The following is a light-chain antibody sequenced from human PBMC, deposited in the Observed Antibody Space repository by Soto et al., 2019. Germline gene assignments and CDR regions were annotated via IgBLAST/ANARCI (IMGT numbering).Light chain of an antibody. CDR2: QAS. J-gene: IGKJ1*01. CDR1: QSTSSY. CDR3: QQYSSHST. Sequence: DIQMTQSPSTLSASVGDRLTITCRASQSTSSYLAWYQQKPGKAPKLLIYQASSLENGVPSRFSGSGSGTEFSLTISSLQPDDFATYYCQQYSSHSTFGQGTKVDI. V-gene: IGKV1-5*03.